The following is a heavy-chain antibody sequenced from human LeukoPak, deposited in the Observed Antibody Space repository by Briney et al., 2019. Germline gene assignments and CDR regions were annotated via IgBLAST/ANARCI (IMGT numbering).Heavy chain of an antibody. D-gene: IGHD3-22*01. J-gene: IGHJ3*02. CDR2: IYTSGST. Sequence: SETLSLTCAVYGGSFSGYYWSWIRQPAGKGLEWIGRIYTSGSTNYNPSLKSRVTISVDTSKNQFSLKLSSVTAADTAVYYCARGRDYYDSSGYLDAFDIWGQGTMVTVSS. CDR3: ARGRDYYDSSGYLDAFDI. CDR1: GGSFSGYY. V-gene: IGHV4-59*10.